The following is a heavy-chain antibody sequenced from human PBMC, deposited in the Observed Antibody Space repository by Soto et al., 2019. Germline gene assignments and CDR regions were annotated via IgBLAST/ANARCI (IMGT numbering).Heavy chain of an antibody. CDR1: GGTFSSYA. CDR3: ARALLWFGVGMDV. Sequence: QVQLVQSGAEVKKPGSSVKVSCKASGGTFSSYAISWVRQSPGQGLEWMGGIIPIFGTANYAHKFQGRVTITADESTSTAYMELSSLRSEDKAVYYCARALLWFGVGMDVWGQGTKVTVSS. V-gene: IGHV1-69*01. CDR2: IIPIFGTA. D-gene: IGHD3-10*01. J-gene: IGHJ6*02.